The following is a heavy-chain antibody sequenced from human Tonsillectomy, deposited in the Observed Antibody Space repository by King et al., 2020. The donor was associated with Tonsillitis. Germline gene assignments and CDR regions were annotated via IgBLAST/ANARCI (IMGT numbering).Heavy chain of an antibody. CDR3: AIPYDFRSGYYRGGFDFDY. CDR2: ISSSSSTI. V-gene: IGHV3-48*01. D-gene: IGHD3-3*01. Sequence: QLVQSGGGLVQPGGSLRLSCAASGFTFSSYSMNWVRQAPGKGLEWVSYISSSSSTIYYVDSVKVRFTISRDNAKNSLYLQMNSLRAEDTAVYYCAIPYDFRSGYYRGGFDFDYWGQGTLVTVSS. J-gene: IGHJ4*02. CDR1: GFTFSSYS.